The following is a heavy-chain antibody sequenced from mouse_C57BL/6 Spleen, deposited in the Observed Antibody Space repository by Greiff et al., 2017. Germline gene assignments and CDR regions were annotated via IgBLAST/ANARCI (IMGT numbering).Heavy chain of an antibody. CDR3: ARPTIVTYYFDY. Sequence: QVQLQQPGAELVKPGASVKLSCKASGYTFTSYRMHWVKQRPGQGLEWIGMIHPNSGSTNYNEKFKSKATLTVDKSSSTAYMQLSSLTSEDSAVYYCARPTIVTYYFDYWGQGTTLTVSS. V-gene: IGHV1-64*01. D-gene: IGHD2-5*01. CDR2: IHPNSGST. J-gene: IGHJ2*01. CDR1: GYTFTSYR.